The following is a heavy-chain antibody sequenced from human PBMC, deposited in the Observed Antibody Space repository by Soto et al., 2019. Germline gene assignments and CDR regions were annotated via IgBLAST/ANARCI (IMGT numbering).Heavy chain of an antibody. CDR2: ISGSGGST. CDR1: GFTFSSYA. V-gene: IGHV3-23*01. Sequence: EVQLLESGGGLVQPGGSLRLSCAASGFTFSSYAMSWVRQAPGKVLEWVSAISGSGGSTYYADSVKGRFTISRDNSKNTLYLQMTSLRAADTAVYYCAKDSASPGYYYGMDVWGQGTTVTVS. J-gene: IGHJ6*02. D-gene: IGHD2-15*01. CDR3: AKDSASPGYYYGMDV.